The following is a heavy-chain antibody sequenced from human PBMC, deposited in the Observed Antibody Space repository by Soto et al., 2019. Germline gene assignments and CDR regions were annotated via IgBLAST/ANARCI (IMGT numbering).Heavy chain of an antibody. J-gene: IGHJ3*02. D-gene: IGHD2-15*01. CDR1: GCTFSSYS. CDR3: ARDHGLSSYAFDI. Sequence: EVQLVDSGGGLVKPGGSLRLSCAASGCTFSSYSMNWVRQAPGKGLEWVSSISSSSSYIYYADSVKGRFTISRDNAKNSLYLQMNSLRAEDTAVYYCARDHGLSSYAFDIWGQGTMVTVSS. V-gene: IGHV3-21*01. CDR2: ISSSSSYI.